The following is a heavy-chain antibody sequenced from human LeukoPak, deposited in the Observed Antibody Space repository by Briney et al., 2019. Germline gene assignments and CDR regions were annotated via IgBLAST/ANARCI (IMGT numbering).Heavy chain of an antibody. CDR1: GFTFSTYW. D-gene: IGHD3-10*01. CDR3: AKGGGH. V-gene: IGHV3-7*01. CDR2: IKQDGSEK. Sequence: PGGSLRLSCAASGFTFSTYWMNWVRRAPGKGLEWVANIKQDGSEKYYVDSVRGRFTISRDNAKNSLYLQMNSLRAEDTAVYYCAKGGGHWGQGTLVTVSS. J-gene: IGHJ4*02.